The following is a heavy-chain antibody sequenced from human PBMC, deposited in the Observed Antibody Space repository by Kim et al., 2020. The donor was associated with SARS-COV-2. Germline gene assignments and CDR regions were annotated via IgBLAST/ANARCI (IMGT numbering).Heavy chain of an antibody. D-gene: IGHD3-22*01. CDR1: GFTFRTYS. CDR2: ISQGGSEK. V-gene: IGHV3-7*03. J-gene: IGHJ4*02. Sequence: GGSPRLSCAASGFTFRTYSMSWVRLAPGKGLQWVASISQGGSEKFYVDSVEGRFAISRDNAWNSLYLQMNSLSAEDTAVYYCARVGEFYNSRGYYSMDLDYWGQGTLVTVSS. CDR3: ARVGEFYNSRGYYSMDLDY.